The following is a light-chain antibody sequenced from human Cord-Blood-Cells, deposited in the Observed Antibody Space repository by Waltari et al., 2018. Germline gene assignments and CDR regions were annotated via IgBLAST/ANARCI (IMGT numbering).Light chain of an antibody. CDR1: SGSIASNY. CDR3: QSYDSSTRWV. Sequence: NFMLTQPHSVSESPGKTVTISCTGSSGSIASNYVQRYQQRPGSAPTTLIYEDNQRPSGVPDRFSGSIDSSSNSASLTISGLKTEDEADYYCQSYDSSTRWVFGGGTKLTVL. V-gene: IGLV6-57*02. J-gene: IGLJ3*02. CDR2: EDN.